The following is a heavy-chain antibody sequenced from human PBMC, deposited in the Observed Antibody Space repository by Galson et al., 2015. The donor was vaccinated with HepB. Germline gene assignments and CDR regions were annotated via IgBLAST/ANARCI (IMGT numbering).Heavy chain of an antibody. V-gene: IGHV1-18*01. CDR3: ARDVDHRFDH. CDR2: ISTNSGDT. CDR1: GYIFTSKG. J-gene: IGHJ4*02. Sequence: SVKVSCKAPGYIFTSKGISWVRQAPGQGLEWMGWISTNSGDTNYAQKFQGRVTMTTDTSTSTAYMELRSLRSDDTAVYYCARDVDHRFDHWGQGTLVTVSS.